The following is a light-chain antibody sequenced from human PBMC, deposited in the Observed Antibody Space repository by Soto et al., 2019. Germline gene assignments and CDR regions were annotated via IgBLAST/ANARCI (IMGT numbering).Light chain of an antibody. CDR1: QSVNKAY. V-gene: IGKV3-11*01. CDR3: QQRSNWPKLT. J-gene: IGKJ4*01. CDR2: DAS. Sequence: EIVLTQSPGTLVLSPGDRATLSCRASQSVNKAYLVWYQVKPGQAPRLLIYDASNRATGIPARFSGSGSGTDFTLTISSLEPEDFAVYYCQQRSNWPKLTFGGGTKVEIK.